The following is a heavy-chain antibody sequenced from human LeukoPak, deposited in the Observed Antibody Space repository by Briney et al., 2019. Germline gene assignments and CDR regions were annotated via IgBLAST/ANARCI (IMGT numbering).Heavy chain of an antibody. Sequence: GGSLRLSCAASGFTFSSYSMNWVRQAPGKGLEWVSVISGSGGSTYYADSVKGRFTISRDNSKNTLYLQMNSLRAEDTAVYYCAKGDTSSWSAFDMWGQGTMVTVSS. CDR1: GFTFSSYS. J-gene: IGHJ3*02. CDR3: AKGDTSSWSAFDM. CDR2: ISGSGGST. V-gene: IGHV3-23*01. D-gene: IGHD6-13*01.